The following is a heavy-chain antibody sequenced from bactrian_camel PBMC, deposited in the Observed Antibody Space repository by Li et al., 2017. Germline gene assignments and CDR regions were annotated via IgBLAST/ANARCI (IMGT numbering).Heavy chain of an antibody. D-gene: IGHD3*01. CDR3: AARPGYESCYRRDSDYPV. CDR1: GFTFSTYA. V-gene: IGHV3S40*01. Sequence: VQLVESGGGLVQPGGSLVLSCAASGFTFSTYAMSWVRQAPGKGLEWVSLISSSGGSTLYADSVKGRFTISRDNAKNTAYLQMNSLKPDDTATYYCAARPGYESCYRRDSDYPVWGQGTQVTVS. CDR2: ISSSGGST. J-gene: IGHJ4*01.